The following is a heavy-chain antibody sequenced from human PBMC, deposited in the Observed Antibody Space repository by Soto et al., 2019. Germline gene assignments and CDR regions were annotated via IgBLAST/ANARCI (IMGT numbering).Heavy chain of an antibody. V-gene: IGHV1-69*01. CDR1: GGTFSSYA. J-gene: IGHJ5*02. CDR2: IIPIFGTA. Sequence: QVQLVQSGAGVKKPGSSVKVSCKASGGTFSSYAISWVRQAPGQGLEWMGGIIPIFGTANYAQKFQGRVTITADESTSTAYMELSSLRSEDTAVYYCAREVGPKDSSSWSNNWFDPWGQGTLVTVSS. D-gene: IGHD6-13*01. CDR3: AREVGPKDSSSWSNNWFDP.